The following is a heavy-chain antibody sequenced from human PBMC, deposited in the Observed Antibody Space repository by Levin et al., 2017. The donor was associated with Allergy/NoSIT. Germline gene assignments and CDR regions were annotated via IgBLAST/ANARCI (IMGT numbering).Heavy chain of an antibody. J-gene: IGHJ4*02. V-gene: IGHV4-4*07. Sequence: SQTLSLPCPVSFFSLLLSSFLFLLPPSFQGLEWIGRIYTSGSTNYNPSLKSRVTMSVDTSKNQFSLKLSSVTAADTAVYYCAREMEGYGDYGGVDYWGQGTLVTVSS. D-gene: IGHD4-17*01. CDR2: IYTSGST. CDR3: AREMEGYGDYGGVDY. CDR1: FFSLLLSS.